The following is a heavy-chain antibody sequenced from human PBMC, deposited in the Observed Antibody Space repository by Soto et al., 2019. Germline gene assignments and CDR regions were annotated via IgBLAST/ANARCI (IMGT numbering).Heavy chain of an antibody. V-gene: IGHV3-15*07. CDR2: IKSKTDGGTT. J-gene: IGHJ4*02. CDR3: TTDLPTLIPQVDY. CDR1: GFTFNSAW. D-gene: IGHD4-4*01. Sequence: EGSLRLSCAASGFTFNSAWMNWVRQAPGKGLEWVGRIKSKTDGGTTDYAAPVKGRFTISRDDSKDTPYLQMNSLKTEDTAVYYCTTDLPTLIPQVDYWGQGTL.